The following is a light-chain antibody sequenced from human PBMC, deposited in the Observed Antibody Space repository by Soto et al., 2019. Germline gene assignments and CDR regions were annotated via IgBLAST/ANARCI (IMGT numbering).Light chain of an antibody. J-gene: IGKJ2*01. V-gene: IGKV3-20*01. CDR3: HQYGSSPYT. Sequence: EIVLRQSPVTLSLSPGEGATLSSRASQSVSSSYLAWYQQKPGQAPRLLIYGASSRATGIPDRFSGSGSGTDFTLTISRLEPEDFAVYYCHQYGSSPYTFGQGTKLEIK. CDR1: QSVSSSY. CDR2: GAS.